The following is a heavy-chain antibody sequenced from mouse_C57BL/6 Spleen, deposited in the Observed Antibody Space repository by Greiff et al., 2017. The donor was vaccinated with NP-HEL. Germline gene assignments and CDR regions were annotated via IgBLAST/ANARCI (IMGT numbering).Heavy chain of an antibody. CDR2: INPNNGGT. CDR1: GYTFTDYN. CDR3: ARTLYYYGSSYPDY. D-gene: IGHD1-1*01. V-gene: IGHV1-18*01. J-gene: IGHJ2*01. Sequence: VQLQQSGPELVKPGASVKIPCKASGYTFTDYNMDWVKQSHGKSLEWIGDINPNNGGTIYNQKFKGKATLTVDKSSSTAYMELRSLTSEDTAVYYCARTLYYYGSSYPDYWGQGTTLTVSS.